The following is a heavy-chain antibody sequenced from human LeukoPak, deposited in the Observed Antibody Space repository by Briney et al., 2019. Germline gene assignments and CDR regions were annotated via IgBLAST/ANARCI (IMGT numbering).Heavy chain of an antibody. CDR1: GGTFSSYA. V-gene: IGHV1-69*06. Sequence: ASVKVSCKASGGTFSSYAISWVRQAPGQGLEWMGGIIPIFGTANYAQKFQGRVTITADKSTSTAYMELRSLRSDDTAVYYCARVSRLDFQLRHAFNIWGQGTMVTVSS. CDR2: IIPIFGTA. CDR3: ARVSRLDFQLRHAFNI. D-gene: IGHD3-3*01. J-gene: IGHJ3*02.